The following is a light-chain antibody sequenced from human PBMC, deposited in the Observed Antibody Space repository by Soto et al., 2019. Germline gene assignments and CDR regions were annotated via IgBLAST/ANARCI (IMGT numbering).Light chain of an antibody. J-gene: IGLJ1*01. V-gene: IGLV1-40*01. Sequence: QLVLTQPTAVSEAPGQRVTISCTGSRSNIGAGYEAHWYQQVPGTAPKLLIYVNNNQPSGVPDRFSGSKSGTSASRAITGLQAVDEVVYYCLSYDRSLSGYVFGSGTELTF. CDR1: RSNIGAGYE. CDR3: LSYDRSLSGYV. CDR2: VNN.